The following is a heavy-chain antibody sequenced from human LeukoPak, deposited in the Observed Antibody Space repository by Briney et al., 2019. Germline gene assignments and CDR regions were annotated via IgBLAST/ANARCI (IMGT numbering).Heavy chain of an antibody. J-gene: IGHJ2*01. Sequence: GGSLRLSCAASGFTFRKYGMNWVRQAPGKGLEWVSVISGSGISTYYADSVKGRFTISRDNSKNTLYLQMNSLRAEDTAVYYCAKGSYYDASGYYFTSWYFDLWGRGAVVTVSS. D-gene: IGHD3-22*01. CDR2: ISGSGIST. CDR1: GFTFRKYG. CDR3: AKGSYYDASGYYFTSWYFDL. V-gene: IGHV3-23*01.